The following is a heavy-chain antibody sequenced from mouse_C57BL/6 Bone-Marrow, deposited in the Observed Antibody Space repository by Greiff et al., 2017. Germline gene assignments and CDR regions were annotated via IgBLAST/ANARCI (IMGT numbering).Heavy chain of an antibody. CDR1: GYTFTSYW. Sequence: VQLQQPGAELVMPGASVKLSCKASGYTFTSYWMHWVKQRPGQGLEWIGEIDPSDSYTNYNQKFKGKSTLTVDKSSSTASMQLSSLTSKDSAVYYCAREGSTMVPYYFDYWGQGTTLTVSS. CDR2: IDPSDSYT. J-gene: IGHJ2*01. D-gene: IGHD2-2*01. V-gene: IGHV1-69*01. CDR3: AREGSTMVPYYFDY.